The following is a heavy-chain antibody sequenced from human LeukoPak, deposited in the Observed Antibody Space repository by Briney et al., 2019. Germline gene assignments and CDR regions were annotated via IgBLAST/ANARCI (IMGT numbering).Heavy chain of an antibody. V-gene: IGHV1-24*01. J-gene: IGHJ5*02. D-gene: IGHD3-10*01. CDR1: GYSLTVLS. Sequence: GASVKVSCKVSGYSLTVLSIHWVRQAPGKGLEWMGGFDPEDGETIYAQKFQGRVTMTEDTSTDTVHMALRSLRSEDTAVYYCATVGNYYGSGSYYYWFDPWGQGTLVTVSS. CDR3: ATVGNYYGSGSYYYWFDP. CDR2: FDPEDGET.